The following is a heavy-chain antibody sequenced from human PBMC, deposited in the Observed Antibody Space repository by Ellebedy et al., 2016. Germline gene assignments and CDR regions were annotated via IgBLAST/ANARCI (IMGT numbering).Heavy chain of an antibody. V-gene: IGHV1-2*02. J-gene: IGHJ5*02. Sequence: ASVKVSXXASGYTFTAYFIHWLRQVPGQGLEWMGWINPKTGGTNYAQKFQDRVAMTTDTSMNSAYMGLSRLSSDDTALYYCARGEARWELSSPDRWGQGTLVTVS. D-gene: IGHD3-16*02. CDR3: ARGEARWELSSPDR. CDR1: GYTFTAYF. CDR2: INPKTGGT.